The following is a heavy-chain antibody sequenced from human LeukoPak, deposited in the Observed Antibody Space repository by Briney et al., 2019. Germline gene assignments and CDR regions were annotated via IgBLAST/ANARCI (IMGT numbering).Heavy chain of an antibody. D-gene: IGHD2-2*01. CDR2: INPNNGNL. J-gene: IGHJ4*02. V-gene: IGHV1-8*02. Sequence: ASVKVSCKASGYTFGSDDINWVRQATGQGLEWMGWINPNNGNLGYAQKFQGRVTMTTDTSTSTAYMELRSLRSDDTAVYYCARDVCSSNSCYFGYFDYWGQGTLVTVSS. CDR3: ARDVCSSNSCYFGYFDY. CDR1: GYTFGSDD.